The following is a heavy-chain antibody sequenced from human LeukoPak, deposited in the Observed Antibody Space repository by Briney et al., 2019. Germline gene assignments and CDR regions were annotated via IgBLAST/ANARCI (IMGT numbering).Heavy chain of an antibody. CDR1: GYTFTGYH. J-gene: IGHJ4*02. Sequence: ASVKVSCKSSGYTFTGYHIHWVRQAPGQGLEWMVRINPYSGDTNFAQKFQCRVTMTRDTSITTAYLDLSSVTPADTAVYFCARDQGSLTRSWYTGYCGQGTQVTVSS. V-gene: IGHV1-2*06. D-gene: IGHD6-13*01. CDR3: ARDQGSLTRSWYTGY. CDR2: INPYSGDT.